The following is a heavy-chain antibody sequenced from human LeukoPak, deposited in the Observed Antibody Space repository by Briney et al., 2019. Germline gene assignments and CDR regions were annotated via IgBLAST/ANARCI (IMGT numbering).Heavy chain of an antibody. J-gene: IGHJ3*02. CDR3: ARLLTNYYAFDI. V-gene: IGHV1-2*02. D-gene: IGHD4/OR15-4a*01. CDR1: VYTFTGYY. CDR2: INPNSGGT. Sequence: ASVKVSRKSSVYTFTGYYMHWVRQAPGQGLAWMGWINPNSGGTNYAQKFQGRVTMTRDTSISTAYMELSRLRSDDTAVYYCARLLTNYYAFDIWGQGTMVTVSS.